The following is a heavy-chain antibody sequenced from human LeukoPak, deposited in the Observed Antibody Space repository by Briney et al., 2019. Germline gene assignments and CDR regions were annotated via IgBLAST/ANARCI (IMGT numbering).Heavy chain of an antibody. J-gene: IGHJ4*02. CDR3: ARVAQLWFLYYFDY. D-gene: IGHD5-18*01. CDR1: GFTFSSYS. Sequence: PGGSLRLSCAASGFTFSSYSMSWVRQAPGKGLEWVANIKQDGSEKYYVDSVKGRFTISRDNAKNSLYLQMNSLRAEDTAVYYCARVAQLWFLYYFDYWGQGTLVTVSS. V-gene: IGHV3-7*01. CDR2: IKQDGSEK.